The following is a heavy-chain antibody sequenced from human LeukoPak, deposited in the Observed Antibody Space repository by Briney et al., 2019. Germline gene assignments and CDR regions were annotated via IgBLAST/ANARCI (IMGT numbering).Heavy chain of an antibody. J-gene: IGHJ4*02. CDR3: AKVLSKGGGYYLTDY. CDR2: IKQDGSEK. CDR1: GFTFSSYW. V-gene: IGHV3-7*01. Sequence: GGSLRLSCAASGFTFSSYWMSWVRQAPGKGLEWVANIKQDGSEKYYVDSVKGRFTISRDNAKNSLYLQMNSLRAEDTAVYYCAKVLSKGGGYYLTDYWGQGTLVTVSS. D-gene: IGHD3-22*01.